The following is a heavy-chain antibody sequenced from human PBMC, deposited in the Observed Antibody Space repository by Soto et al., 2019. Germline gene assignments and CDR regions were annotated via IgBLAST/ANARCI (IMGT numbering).Heavy chain of an antibody. CDR1: GYTFNSYA. J-gene: IGHJ4*02. D-gene: IGHD3-22*01. V-gene: IGHV1-18*01. CDR2: NSALSGHT. CDR3: ARDLYDSSGTPLFDY. Sequence: QVQLVQSGTEVKKPGASVKVSCKASGYTFNSYAIGWVRQVPGQWLEWMGWNSALSGHTRYAQKFQGRVTMTIDTSTSAAYMELRSLRSDDTAVYYCARDLYDSSGTPLFDYWGQGTVVTVSS.